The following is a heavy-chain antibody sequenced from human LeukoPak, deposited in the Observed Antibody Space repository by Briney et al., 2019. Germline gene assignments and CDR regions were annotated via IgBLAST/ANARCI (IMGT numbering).Heavy chain of an antibody. CDR1: GFTFSSYN. J-gene: IGHJ4*02. Sequence: PGGSLRLSCAASGFTFSSYNMNWVRQAPGKGLQWVSSIRTSSSYIYYADSVNYADSVKGRFTISRDNAKNSLYLQTNSLRAEDTAVYYCAREHFGHFFFDYWGQGTLVTVSS. D-gene: IGHD2/OR15-2a*01. CDR3: AREHFGHFFFDY. V-gene: IGHV3-21*01. CDR2: IRTSSSYI.